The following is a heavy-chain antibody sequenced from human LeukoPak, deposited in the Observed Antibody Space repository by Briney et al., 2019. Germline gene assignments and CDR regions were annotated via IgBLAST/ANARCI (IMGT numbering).Heavy chain of an antibody. J-gene: IGHJ4*02. CDR3: ARMSEI. V-gene: IGHV3-33*01. CDR2: IWYDGSNR. Sequence: GGSLRLSCAASGFTFSSHGVHWVRQAPGKGLEWVAVIWYDGSNRYYVDSVKGRFTISRDNSKNMLYLQMNSLRVEDTAIYYCARMSEIWGQGTLVTVSS. CDR1: GFTFSSHG.